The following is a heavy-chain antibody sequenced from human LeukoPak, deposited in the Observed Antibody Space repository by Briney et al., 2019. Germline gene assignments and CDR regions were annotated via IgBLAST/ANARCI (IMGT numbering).Heavy chain of an antibody. CDR1: GYTFTSYD. D-gene: IGHD6-13*01. CDR3: ARAMGSSSYFDY. J-gene: IGHJ4*02. V-gene: IGHV1-8*01. CDR2: MNPNSGNT. Sequence: ASVKVSCKASGYTFTSYDINWVRQATGQGLEWMGWMNPNSGNTGYAQKFQGRVTMTRNTSISTAYMELSSLRSEDTAVYYCARAMGSSSYFDYWGQGTLVTVSS.